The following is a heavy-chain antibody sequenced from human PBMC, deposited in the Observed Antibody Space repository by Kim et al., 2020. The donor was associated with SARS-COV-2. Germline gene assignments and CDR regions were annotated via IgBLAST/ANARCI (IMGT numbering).Heavy chain of an antibody. CDR1: GGSISSSSYY. D-gene: IGHD2-15*01. V-gene: IGHV4-39*01. J-gene: IGHJ4*02. CDR2: IYYSGST. Sequence: SETLSLTCTVSGGSISSSSYYWGWIRQPPGKGLEWIGSIYYSGSTYYNPSLKSRVTISVDTSKNQFSLKLSSVTAADTAVYYCARFNCSGGICYSDYWGQGTLVTVSS. CDR3: ARFNCSGGICYSDY.